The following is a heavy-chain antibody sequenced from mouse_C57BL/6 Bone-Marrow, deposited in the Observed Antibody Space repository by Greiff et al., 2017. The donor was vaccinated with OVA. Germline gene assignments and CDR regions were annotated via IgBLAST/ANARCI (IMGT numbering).Heavy chain of an antibody. Sequence: QVHVKQSGAELVRPGASVTLSCKASGYTFTDYEMHWVKQTPVHGLEWIGAIDPETGGTAYNQKFKGKAILTADKSSSTAYMELRSLTSEDSAVYYCTRGPSTVVAPYYFDYWGQGTTLTVSS. CDR2: IDPETGGT. D-gene: IGHD1-1*01. CDR3: TRGPSTVVAPYYFDY. J-gene: IGHJ2*01. V-gene: IGHV1-15*01. CDR1: GYTFTDYE.